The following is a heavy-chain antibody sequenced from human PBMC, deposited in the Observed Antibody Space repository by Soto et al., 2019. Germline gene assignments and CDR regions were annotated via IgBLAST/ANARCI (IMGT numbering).Heavy chain of an antibody. D-gene: IGHD6-6*01. Sequence: SQTLSLTCTVSGGSISSYYWSWIRQPPGKGLEWIGYIYYSGSTNYNPSLKSRVTISVDTSKNQFSLKLSSVTAADTAVYYCARVPEYSSPTTLFDYWGQGTLVTVSS. CDR1: GGSISSYY. CDR2: IYYSGST. J-gene: IGHJ4*02. CDR3: ARVPEYSSPTTLFDY. V-gene: IGHV4-59*01.